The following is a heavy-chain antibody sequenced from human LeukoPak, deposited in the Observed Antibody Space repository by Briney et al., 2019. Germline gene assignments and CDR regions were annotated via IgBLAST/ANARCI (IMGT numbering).Heavy chain of an antibody. CDR1: GFTVSSNY. Sequence: GGSLRLSCAASGFTVSSNYMSWVRQAPGKGLEWVAVIYSGGSTYYADSVKGRFTISRDNSKNTLYLQMNSLRAEDTAVYYCAREGDDLMYYFDYWGQGTLVTVSS. CDR2: IYSGGST. D-gene: IGHD3-10*02. CDR3: AREGDDLMYYFDY. J-gene: IGHJ4*02. V-gene: IGHV3-53*01.